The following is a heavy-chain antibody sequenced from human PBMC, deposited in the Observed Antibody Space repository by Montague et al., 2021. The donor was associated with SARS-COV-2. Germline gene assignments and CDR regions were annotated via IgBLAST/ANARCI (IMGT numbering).Heavy chain of an antibody. CDR2: ISYSGST. CDR3: ARIGYGSAGYYYFYSD. J-gene: IGHJ4*02. V-gene: IGHV4-61*01. Sequence: SETLSLTCNVSGASFSCGNSYWTWIRQPPGKGLEWIGYISYSGSTYYSPSLNSRVTISVDTSKNQLSLKVISATAADTAVYYCARIGYGSAGYYYFYSDWGQGTRVTVSS. D-gene: IGHD3-22*01. CDR1: GASFSCGNSY.